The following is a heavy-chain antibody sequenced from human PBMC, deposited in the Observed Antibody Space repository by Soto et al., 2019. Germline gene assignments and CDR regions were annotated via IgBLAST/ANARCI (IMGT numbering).Heavy chain of an antibody. D-gene: IGHD3-10*01. Sequence: SXTLSLTCVISVDSVSSNSAGWNWIIQSPSRGLEWLGRTYYKSKWNNDYALSVKSRITINPDTSKNQFSLHLYSVTPEDTAVYYCTGITWFRGMDVWGQGTPDTVSS. CDR1: VDSVSSNSAG. CDR3: TGITWFRGMDV. V-gene: IGHV6-1*01. CDR2: TYYKSKWNN. J-gene: IGHJ6*02.